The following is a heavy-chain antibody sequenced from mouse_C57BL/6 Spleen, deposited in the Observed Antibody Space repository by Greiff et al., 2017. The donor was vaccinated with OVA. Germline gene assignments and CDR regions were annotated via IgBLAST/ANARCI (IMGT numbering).Heavy chain of an antibody. CDR3: ARDSYYYCSRYYFDY. V-gene: IGHV5-4*01. Sequence: EVKLVESGGGLVQPGGSLKLSCAASGFTFSSYAMSWVRPTPEKRLEWVATISDGGSYTYYPDNVKGRFTISRDNAKNNLYLQMSHLKSEDTAMYYCARDSYYYCSRYYFDYWGQCTTLTVSS. CDR1: GFTFSSYA. D-gene: IGHD1-1*01. CDR2: ISDGGSYT. J-gene: IGHJ2*01.